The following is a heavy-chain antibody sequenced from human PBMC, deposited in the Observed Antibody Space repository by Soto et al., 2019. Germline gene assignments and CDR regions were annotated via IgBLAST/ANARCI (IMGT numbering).Heavy chain of an antibody. Sequence: QVQLVESGGGVVQPGRSLRLSCAASGFTFSSYGMHWVRQAPGKGLGWVAVIWYDGSNKYYADSVKGRFTISRDNSKNTLYLQMNSLRAEDTAVYYCARVGIAVAGDAFDIWGQGTMVTVSS. D-gene: IGHD6-19*01. CDR1: GFTFSSYG. J-gene: IGHJ3*02. V-gene: IGHV3-33*01. CDR2: IWYDGSNK. CDR3: ARVGIAVAGDAFDI.